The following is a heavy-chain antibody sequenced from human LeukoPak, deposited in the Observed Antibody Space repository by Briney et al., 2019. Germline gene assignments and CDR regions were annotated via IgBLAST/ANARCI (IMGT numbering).Heavy chain of an antibody. V-gene: IGHV4-59*01. J-gene: IGHJ4*02. CDR1: GGSISSYY. CDR2: MYYSGST. CDR3: ARVPLV. Sequence: PSETLSLTCTVSGGSISSYYWNWVRQPPGKGLEWIGYMYYSGSTNYNPSLKSRVTISVDTSKDQFSLKLSSVTAADTAIYYCARVPLVWGQGSLVTVSS.